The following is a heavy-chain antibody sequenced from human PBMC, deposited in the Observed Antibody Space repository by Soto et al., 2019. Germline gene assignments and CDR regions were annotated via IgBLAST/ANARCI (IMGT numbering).Heavy chain of an antibody. CDR2: IKSDGSST. Sequence: EVQLVESGGGLVQPGGSLRLSCAASGFTFSSHWMHWVRQFPGKGLVWVSRIKSDGSSTAYADSVKGRFTISRDNAKNTLYLQMKSLRVEDTAIYYCARDRPEILNPTDHPMFDYWGQGTLVTVSS. CDR3: ARDRPEILNPTDHPMFDY. D-gene: IGHD6-6*01. V-gene: IGHV3-74*01. J-gene: IGHJ4*02. CDR1: GFTFSSHW.